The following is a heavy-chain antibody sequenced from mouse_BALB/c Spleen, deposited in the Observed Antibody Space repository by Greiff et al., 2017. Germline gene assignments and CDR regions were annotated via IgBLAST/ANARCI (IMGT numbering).Heavy chain of an antibody. J-gene: IGHJ2*01. CDR1: GYSITSYYA. CDR2: ISYSGST. D-gene: IGHD2-4*01. Sequence: VQLKESGPGLVKPSQSLSLTCTVSGYSITSYYAWNWIRQFPGNILEWMGYISYSGSTSYNPSLKSRISITRDTSKNQFFLQLNSVTTEDTATYYCARYEYRYYFDYWGQGSTLTVSS. V-gene: IGHV3-2*02. CDR3: ARYEYRYYFDY.